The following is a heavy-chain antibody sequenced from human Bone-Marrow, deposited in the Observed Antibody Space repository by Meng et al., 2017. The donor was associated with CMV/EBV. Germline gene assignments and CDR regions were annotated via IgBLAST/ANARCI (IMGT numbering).Heavy chain of an antibody. CDR3: AREGYYYGSGSYSNWFDP. D-gene: IGHD3-10*01. CDR1: SSGKYY. V-gene: IGHV4-30-4*01. J-gene: IGHJ5*02. CDR2: IYYSGST. Sequence: SSGKYYWSWIRQPPGKGMEWSGYIYYSGSTYYNPSLESRVTISVDTSKNQFSLKLSSVTAADTAVYYCAREGYYYGSGSYSNWFDPWGQGTLVTVSS.